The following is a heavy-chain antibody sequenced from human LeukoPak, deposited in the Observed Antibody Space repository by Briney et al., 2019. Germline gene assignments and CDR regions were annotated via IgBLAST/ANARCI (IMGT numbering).Heavy chain of an antibody. CDR2: IYPGDADT. Sequence: GESLKISCQGSGYSFTTYWIGWVRQMPGKGLEWMGIIYPGDADTRYSTSFQGQATTSADKSINTAYLQWSSLKASDTAMYYCARKYSSGWPNWGQGTLVTVSS. CDR3: ARKYSSGWPN. J-gene: IGHJ4*02. D-gene: IGHD6-19*01. CDR1: GYSFTTYW. V-gene: IGHV5-51*01.